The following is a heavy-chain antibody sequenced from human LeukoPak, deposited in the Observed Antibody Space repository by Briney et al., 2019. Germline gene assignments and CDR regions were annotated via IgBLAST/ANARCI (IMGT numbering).Heavy chain of an antibody. CDR3: AKLTAMEGGFGY. Sequence: GGSLRLSCAASGFTFDDYGMSWVRQAPGKGLEWVSAISGSGGSTYYADSVKGRFTISRDNSKNTLYLQMNSLRAEDTAVYYCAKLTAMEGGFGYWGQGTLVTVSS. J-gene: IGHJ4*02. D-gene: IGHD5-18*01. V-gene: IGHV3-23*01. CDR1: GFTFDDYG. CDR2: ISGSGGST.